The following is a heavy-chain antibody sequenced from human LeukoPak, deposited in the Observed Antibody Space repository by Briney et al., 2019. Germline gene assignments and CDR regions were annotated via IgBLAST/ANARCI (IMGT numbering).Heavy chain of an antibody. Sequence: GGSLRLSCAASGFTFSSYSMNSVRQAPGKGLEWVSSISSSSSYIYYADSVKGRFTISRDNAKNSLYLQMNRLRAEDTAVYYCARMGGSSWSDYWGQGTLVTVSS. J-gene: IGHJ4*02. CDR2: ISSSSSYI. CDR1: GFTFSSYS. CDR3: ARMGGSSWSDY. V-gene: IGHV3-21*01. D-gene: IGHD6-13*01.